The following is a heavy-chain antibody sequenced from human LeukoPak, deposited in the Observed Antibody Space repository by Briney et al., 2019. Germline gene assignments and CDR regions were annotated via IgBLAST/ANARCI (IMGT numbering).Heavy chain of an antibody. CDR3: ARGDLVRAPVNPIAY. D-gene: IGHD3-9*01. CDR2: ISSSSSYI. CDR1: GFTFSSYS. V-gene: IGHV3-21*01. Sequence: GGSLRLSCAASGFTFSSYSMNWVRQAPGKGLEWVSSISSSSSYIYYADSVKGRFTISQDNAKNSLYLKMNILRAEDTAVYYRARGDLVRAPVNPIAYWGQGTVVTVTS. J-gene: IGHJ4*02.